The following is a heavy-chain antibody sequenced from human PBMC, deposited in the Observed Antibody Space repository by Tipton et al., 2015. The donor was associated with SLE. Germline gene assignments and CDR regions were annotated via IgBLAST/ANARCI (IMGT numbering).Heavy chain of an antibody. CDR2: IKQDGSEK. V-gene: IGHV3-7*01. CDR3: ARGEYSSSSGAIGDY. D-gene: IGHD6-6*01. CDR1: GFTFSSYW. J-gene: IGHJ4*02. Sequence: SLRLSCAASGFTFSSYWMSWVRQAPGKGLEWVANIKQDGSEKYYVDSVKGRFTISRDNAKNSLYLQMNSLRAEDTAVYYCARGEYSSSSGAIGDYWGQGTLVTVSS.